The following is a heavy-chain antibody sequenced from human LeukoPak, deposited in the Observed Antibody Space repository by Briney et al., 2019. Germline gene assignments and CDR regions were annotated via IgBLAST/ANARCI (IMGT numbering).Heavy chain of an antibody. CDR3: ARESQSAYYYDSSGYEDAFDI. V-gene: IGHV3-48*03. Sequence: GGSLRLSCAASGFTFSSYEMNWVRQAPGKGLEWVSYISSSGSTIYYADSVKGRFTISRDNAKNSLYLQMNSLRAEDTAVYYCARESQSAYYYDSSGYEDAFDIWGQGTMVTVSS. CDR2: ISSSGSTI. D-gene: IGHD3-22*01. CDR1: GFTFSSYE. J-gene: IGHJ3*02.